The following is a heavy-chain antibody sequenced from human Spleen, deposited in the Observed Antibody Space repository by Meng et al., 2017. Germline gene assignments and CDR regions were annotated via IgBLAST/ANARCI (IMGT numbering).Heavy chain of an antibody. J-gene: IGHJ4*02. CDR1: RFTFSDYV. CDR3: ARGPYDYDPPAIDD. V-gene: IGHV3-30*03. CDR2: ISFHGSNK. D-gene: IGHD4-17*01. Sequence: GESLKISCAASRFTFSDYVMHWVRQAPGKGLEWVALISFHGSNKYYADSVKGRFTISRDNSKNTLFLQMDSLRPEDTAVYYCARGPYDYDPPAIDDWGQGTLVTVSS.